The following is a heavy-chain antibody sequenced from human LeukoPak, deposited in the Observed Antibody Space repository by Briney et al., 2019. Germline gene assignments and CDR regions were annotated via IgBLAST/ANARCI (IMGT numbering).Heavy chain of an antibody. D-gene: IGHD2-15*01. Sequence: PGGSLRLSCAASGFTLSGNWMHWVRQAPGNGLVWVSRINSDGSSTSYADSVKGRFTISGDNAKNTLYLQMNSLRAEDTAVYYCARRDNYDYWGQGTLVTVSS. CDR1: GFTLSGNW. CDR3: ARRDNYDY. CDR2: INSDGSST. V-gene: IGHV3-74*01. J-gene: IGHJ4*02.